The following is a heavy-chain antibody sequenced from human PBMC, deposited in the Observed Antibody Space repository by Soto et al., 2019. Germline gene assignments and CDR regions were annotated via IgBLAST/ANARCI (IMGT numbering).Heavy chain of an antibody. CDR1: GGSISSGDYY. CDR2: IYYSGST. V-gene: IGHV4-30-4*01. Sequence: PSETLSLTCTVSGGSISSGDYYWSWIRQPPGKGLEWIGYIYYSGSTYYNPSLKSRVTISVDTSKNQFSLKLSSVTAADTAVYYSARGSSSWYGGADYFDYWGQGTLVTVSS. D-gene: IGHD6-13*01. CDR3: ARGSSSWYGGADYFDY. J-gene: IGHJ4*02.